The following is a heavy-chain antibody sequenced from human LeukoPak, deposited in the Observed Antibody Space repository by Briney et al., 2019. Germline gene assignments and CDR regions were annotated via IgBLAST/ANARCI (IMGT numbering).Heavy chain of an antibody. Sequence: SETLSLTCTVSGGSISSSCWSWVRQPPGKVLEWIGYIYYSGTTNYNPPLKSRVTTSVDTSKNQFSLRLTSVTAADTAVYYCARHVNYDSGGYQAAFDIWGQGTRVTVSS. CDR3: ARHVNYDSGGYQAAFDI. V-gene: IGHV4-59*08. CDR1: GGSISSSC. CDR2: IYYSGTT. J-gene: IGHJ3*02. D-gene: IGHD3-22*01.